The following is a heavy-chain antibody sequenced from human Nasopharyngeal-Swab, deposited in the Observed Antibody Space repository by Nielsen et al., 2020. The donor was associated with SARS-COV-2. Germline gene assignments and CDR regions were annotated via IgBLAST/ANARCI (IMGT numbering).Heavy chain of an antibody. CDR2: ISWNSGSI. V-gene: IGHV3-9*01. Sequence: SLKISCAASGFTFDDYAMHWVRQAPGKGLEWVSGISWNSGSIGYADSVKGRFTISRDNAKNSLYLQMNGLRVEDTALYYCAKDYAMVAYFYYGLDVWGQGTTVTVSS. CDR3: AKDYAMVAYFYYGLDV. J-gene: IGHJ6*02. CDR1: GFTFDDYA. D-gene: IGHD5-18*01.